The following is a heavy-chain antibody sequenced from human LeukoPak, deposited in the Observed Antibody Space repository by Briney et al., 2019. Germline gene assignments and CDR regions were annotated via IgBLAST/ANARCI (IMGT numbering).Heavy chain of an antibody. J-gene: IGHJ4*02. CDR3: ARIKGSGRYYFDY. Sequence: SQTLSLTCNVSGGSISSYYWSWIRQPPGKGLEWIGYIYYSGTTNYNPSLKSRVTISVDTSKNQFSLKLNSVTAADTAVYYCARIKGSGRYYFDYWGQGTLVTVSS. D-gene: IGHD3-10*01. CDR2: IYYSGTT. CDR1: GGSISSYY. V-gene: IGHV4-59*01.